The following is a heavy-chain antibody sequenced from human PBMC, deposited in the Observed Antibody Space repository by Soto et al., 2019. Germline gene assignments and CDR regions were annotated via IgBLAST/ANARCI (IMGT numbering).Heavy chain of an antibody. CDR2: MNEDGGTT. CDR3: ASDLSGRADV. V-gene: IGHV3-74*02. CDR1: GFTFSSYW. Sequence: EVQLVESGGGLVRPGGSLRRSCAASGFTFSSYWMHWVRQAPGKGLVWVSRMNEDGGTTDYADSVKGRFTISRDNAKNTLYLQMNSLRVEDTAVYYCASDLSGRADVWGQGITVTVSS. J-gene: IGHJ6*02. D-gene: IGHD3-10*01.